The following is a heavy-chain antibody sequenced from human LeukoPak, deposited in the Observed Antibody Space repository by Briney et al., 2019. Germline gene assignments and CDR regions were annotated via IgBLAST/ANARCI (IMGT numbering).Heavy chain of an antibody. CDR3: ARGRLRGYYGSGRPFDY. CDR1: GGSFSGYY. V-gene: IGHV4-34*01. D-gene: IGHD3-10*01. Sequence: PSETLSLTCAVYGGSFSGYYWSWIRQPPGKGLEWIGEINHSGSTNYNPSLKSRVTISVDTSKNQFSLKLSSVTAADTAVYYCARGRLRGYYGSGRPFDYWGQGTLATVSS. J-gene: IGHJ4*02. CDR2: INHSGST.